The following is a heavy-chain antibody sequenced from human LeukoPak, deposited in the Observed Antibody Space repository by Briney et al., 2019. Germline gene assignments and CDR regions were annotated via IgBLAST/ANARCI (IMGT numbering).Heavy chain of an antibody. CDR3: ARVGVRSSWYLTDAFEI. CDR1: GGSISSSSYY. V-gene: IGHV4-39*07. Sequence: SETLSLTCTVSGGSISSSSYYWGWIRQPPGKGLEWIGSIYYSGSTYYNPSLKSRVTISVDTSKNQFSLRLSSVTAADTAVYYCARVGVRSSWYLTDAFEIWGQGTMVTVSS. J-gene: IGHJ3*02. D-gene: IGHD6-13*01. CDR2: IYYSGST.